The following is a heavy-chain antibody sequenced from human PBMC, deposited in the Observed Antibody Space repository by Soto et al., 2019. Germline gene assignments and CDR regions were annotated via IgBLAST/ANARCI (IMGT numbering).Heavy chain of an antibody. CDR2: INPSGGST. CDR1: GYTFTSYY. J-gene: IGHJ3*02. CDR3: ARVDRGRAGYNAFDI. D-gene: IGHD3-10*01. V-gene: IGHV1-46*01. Sequence: ASVKVSCKASGYTFTSYYMHWVRQAPGQGLEWMGIINPSGGSTSYAQKFQGRVTMTRDTSTSTVYMELSSLRSEDTAVYYCARVDRGRAGYNAFDIWGQGTMVTVSS.